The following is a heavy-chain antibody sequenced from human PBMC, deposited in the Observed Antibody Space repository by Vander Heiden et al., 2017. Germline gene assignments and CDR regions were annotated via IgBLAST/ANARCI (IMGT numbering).Heavy chain of an antibody. D-gene: IGHD2-15*01. V-gene: IGHV3-30-3*01. J-gene: IGHJ4*02. CDR2: VSYDGSNK. CDR3: ARDFANGEFVVIVAATLDY. Sequence: QVQFVQSRVGVVQPGRSLSLSCAASGFTFGTYAMHWVRQAPGKGLEWVAVVSYDGSNKYYADSVKRRFTISRDNSKNTLYLQMNSLTDEDTAVYYCARDFANGEFVVIVAATLDYWGQGTLVTVS. CDR1: GFTFGTYA.